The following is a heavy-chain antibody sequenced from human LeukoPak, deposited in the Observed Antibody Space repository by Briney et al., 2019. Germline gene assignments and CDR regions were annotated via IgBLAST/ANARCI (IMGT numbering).Heavy chain of an antibody. CDR2: ISGSGGST. D-gene: IGHD6-19*01. Sequence: GGSLRLSCADSGFTFSSHAMSWVRQAPGKGLEWGSAISGSGGSTYYADSVKGRLTISRDNSKNTLYLQMNSLRAEDTAVYYCAAQKGEQWLVPFDYWGQGTLVTVAS. CDR1: GFTFSSHA. CDR3: AAQKGEQWLVPFDY. J-gene: IGHJ4*02. V-gene: IGHV3-23*01.